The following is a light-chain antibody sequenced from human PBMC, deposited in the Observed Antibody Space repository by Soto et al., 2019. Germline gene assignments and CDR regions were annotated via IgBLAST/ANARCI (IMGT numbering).Light chain of an antibody. J-gene: IGLJ1*01. Sequence: QSVLTQPASVSGSPGQSITISCTGTSSDVGGYNYVSWYQQHPGKAPKFIIYDVSNRPSGVSNRFSGSKSGNTASLTISGLQAEDEADYYCSSYTTSNTRXIVFGTGTKVTV. V-gene: IGLV2-14*01. CDR3: SSYTTSNTRXIV. CDR1: SSDVGGYNY. CDR2: DVS.